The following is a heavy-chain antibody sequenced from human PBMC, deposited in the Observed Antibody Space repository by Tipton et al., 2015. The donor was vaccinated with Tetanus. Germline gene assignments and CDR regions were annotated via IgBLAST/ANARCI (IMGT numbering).Heavy chain of an antibody. D-gene: IGHD2-8*01. Sequence: SLRLSCAASGFTFNDYAMSWVRQAPLKGPEWVSTISGSGGSACYADSVKGRFTFSRDNSKNTLYLQMNSLKADDTAIYYCVKDRPNWAAYHLWGQGTMVTVSS. V-gene: IGHV3-23*01. CDR1: GFTFNDYA. CDR2: ISGSGGSA. J-gene: IGHJ3*01. CDR3: VKDRPNWAAYHL.